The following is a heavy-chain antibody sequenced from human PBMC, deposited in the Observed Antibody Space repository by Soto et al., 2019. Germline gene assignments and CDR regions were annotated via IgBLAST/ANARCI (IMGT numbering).Heavy chain of an antibody. D-gene: IGHD6-13*01. V-gene: IGHV3-23*01. CDR2: ISGSGGST. J-gene: IGHJ4*02. CDR1: GFTFSSYA. Sequence: EVQLLESGGGLVQPGGSLRLSCAASGFTFSSYAMSWVRQAPGKGLEWVSAISGSGGSTYYADSVKGRVTISRDKSNKTLYRHMNSLSAEDTAVYSCAKSPLVIGSSWFDYFDYWGEGTLVTVSS. CDR3: AKSPLVIGSSWFDYFDY.